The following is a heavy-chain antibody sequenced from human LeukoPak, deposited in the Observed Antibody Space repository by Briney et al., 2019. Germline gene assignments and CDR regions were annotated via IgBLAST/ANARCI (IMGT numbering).Heavy chain of an antibody. CDR3: ARAMESGTNEYHQGDWFDP. D-gene: IGHD1-26*01. V-gene: IGHV1-2*02. J-gene: IGHJ5*02. CDR2: INPNSGGT. CDR1: GYTFTGYY. Sequence: GASVKVSCKASGYTFTGYYMHWVRQAPGQGLEWMGWINPNSGGTNYAQKFQGRVTMTRDTSISTAYMELSRLRSDDTAVYYCARAMESGTNEYHQGDWFDPWGQGTLVTVSS.